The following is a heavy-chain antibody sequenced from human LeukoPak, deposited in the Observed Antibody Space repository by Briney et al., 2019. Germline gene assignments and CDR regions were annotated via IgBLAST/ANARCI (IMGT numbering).Heavy chain of an antibody. Sequence: GGSLRLSCAASGFTFSSYAMSWVRQAPGKGLEWVSAISGSSGSTYYADSVKGRFTISRDNSKNTLYLQMNSLRAEDTAVYYCAKARFTSTPRDGYNLFDYWGQGTLVTVSS. CDR1: GFTFSSYA. D-gene: IGHD5-24*01. CDR3: AKARFTSTPRDGYNLFDY. J-gene: IGHJ4*02. V-gene: IGHV3-23*01. CDR2: ISGSSGST.